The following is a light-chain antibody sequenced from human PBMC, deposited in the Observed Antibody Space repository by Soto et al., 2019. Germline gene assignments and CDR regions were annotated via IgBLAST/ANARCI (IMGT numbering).Light chain of an antibody. CDR2: DAS. CDR1: QSTSSW. V-gene: IGKV1-5*01. CDR3: QQYNSYSWT. J-gene: IGKJ1*01. Sequence: DIRMSHSPSTLSASIGDRVTITCRASQSTSSWLAWYQQKPGKAPKLLIYDASSLESGVPSRFSGSGSGTEFTLTISSLQTDDFATYYCQQYNSYSWTFGQGTKVDIK.